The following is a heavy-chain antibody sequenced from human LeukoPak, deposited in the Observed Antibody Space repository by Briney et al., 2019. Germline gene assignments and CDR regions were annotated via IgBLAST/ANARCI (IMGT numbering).Heavy chain of an antibody. J-gene: IGHJ2*01. CDR2: IYYSGST. V-gene: IGHV4-59*01. CDR1: GGFISSYY. D-gene: IGHD3-22*01. Sequence: ASETLSLTCTVSGGFISSYYWSWIRQPPGKGLEWIGYIYYSGSTNYNPSLESRVTISVDTSKNQFSLKLSSVTAADTAVYYCARVPPPPYYYDSSGLGNWYFDLWGRGTLVTVSS. CDR3: ARVPPPPYYYDSSGLGNWYFDL.